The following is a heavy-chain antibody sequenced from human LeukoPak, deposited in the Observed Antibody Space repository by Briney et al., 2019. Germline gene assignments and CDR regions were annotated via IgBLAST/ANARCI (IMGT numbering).Heavy chain of an antibody. CDR1: GGSISSYY. J-gene: IGHJ4*02. D-gene: IGHD5-12*01. CDR2: IYYSGST. CDR3: ARGGYGDYLDY. Sequence: PSETLSLTCTVSGGSISSYYWSWTRQPPGKGLEWIGYIYYSGSTNYNPSLKSRVTISVDTSKNQFSLKLSSVTAADTAVYYCARGGYGDYLDYWGQGTLVTVSS. V-gene: IGHV4-59*08.